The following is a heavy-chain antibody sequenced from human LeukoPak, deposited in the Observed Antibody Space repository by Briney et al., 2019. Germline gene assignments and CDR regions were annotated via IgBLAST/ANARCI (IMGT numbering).Heavy chain of an antibody. CDR2: INHSGST. CDR1: GGSFSGYY. V-gene: IGHV4-34*01. J-gene: IGHJ5*02. CDR3: ARAGSVIEARPKIWFDP. Sequence: SETLSLTCAVYGGSFSGYYWSWIRQPPGKGLEWIGEINHSGSTNYNPSLKSRVTISVDTSKNQFSLKLSSVTAADTAVYYCARAGSVIEARPKIWFDPWGKEPLVTVSS. D-gene: IGHD6-6*01.